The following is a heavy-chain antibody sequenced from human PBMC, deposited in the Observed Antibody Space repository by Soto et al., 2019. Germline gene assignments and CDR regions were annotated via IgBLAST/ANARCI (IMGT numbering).Heavy chain of an antibody. CDR1: GGSIRVYY. D-gene: IGHD3-9*01. Sequence: SETLSLTCTLSGGSIRVYYWSWIRQSPRQGLEWIGYVYDNGRPYYSPSLKSRVTISADTSKSQISLKLTSATAADTAVYYCARGVGSSPPRYWGRGTLVTVS. CDR2: VYDNGRP. V-gene: IGHV4-59*01. J-gene: IGHJ4*02. CDR3: ARGVGSSPPRY.